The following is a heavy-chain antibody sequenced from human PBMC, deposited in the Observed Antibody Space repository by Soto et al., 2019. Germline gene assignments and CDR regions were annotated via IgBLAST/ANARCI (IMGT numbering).Heavy chain of an antibody. CDR3: AKDQRSRSGGTA. Sequence: GGSLRLSCAASGFTFSSYAMSWVRQTPGKGLEWVSAISGSGGSTYYADSVKGRFTISRDNSKNTLYLQMNSLRAEDTAVYYCAKDQRSRSGGTAWGQGTLVTVSS. V-gene: IGHV3-23*01. CDR1: GFTFSSYA. CDR2: ISGSGGST. J-gene: IGHJ4*02. D-gene: IGHD2-15*01.